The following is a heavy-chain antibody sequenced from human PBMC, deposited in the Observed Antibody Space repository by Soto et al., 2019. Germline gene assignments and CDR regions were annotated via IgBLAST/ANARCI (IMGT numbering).Heavy chain of an antibody. CDR3: ARDDLAGTLDY. CDR1: GFTFSSYG. CDR2: ISSSGSTI. D-gene: IGHD1-7*01. V-gene: IGHV3-48*03. J-gene: IGHJ4*02. Sequence: PGGSLRLSCAASGFTFSSYGMNWVRQAPGKGLEWVSYISSSGSTIYYADSVKGRFTISRDNAKNSLYLQMNSLRAEDTAVYYCARDDLAGTLDYWGQGTLVTVSS.